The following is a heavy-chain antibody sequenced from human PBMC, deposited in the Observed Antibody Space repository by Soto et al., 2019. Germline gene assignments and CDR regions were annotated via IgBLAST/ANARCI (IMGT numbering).Heavy chain of an antibody. Sequence: GGSLRLSCAASGFTVSSNYMSWVRQAPGKGLEWVSVIYSGGSTYYADSVKGRFTISRDNSKNTLYLQMNSRRAEDTAVYYCARDRVESGYPEYFQHWGQGTLVTVSS. CDR1: GFTVSSNY. CDR3: ARDRVESGYPEYFQH. V-gene: IGHV3-53*01. CDR2: IYSGGST. D-gene: IGHD3-22*01. J-gene: IGHJ1*01.